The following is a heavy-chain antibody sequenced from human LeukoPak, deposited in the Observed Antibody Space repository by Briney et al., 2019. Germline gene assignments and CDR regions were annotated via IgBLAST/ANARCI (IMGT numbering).Heavy chain of an antibody. CDR2: IGTAGDT. CDR3: ARAYRGYYGSGSYYNDAFDI. CDR1: GFAFSSYD. Sequence: GGSLRLSCAASGFAFSSYDMHWVRQATGKGLEWVSAIGTAGDTYYPGSVKGRFTISRENAKNSLYLQMNSLRAGDTAVYHCARAYRGYYGSGSYYNDAFDIWGQGTMVTVSS. V-gene: IGHV3-13*04. J-gene: IGHJ3*02. D-gene: IGHD3-10*01.